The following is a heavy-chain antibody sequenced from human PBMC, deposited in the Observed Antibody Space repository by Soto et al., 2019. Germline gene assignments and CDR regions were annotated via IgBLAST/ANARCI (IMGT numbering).Heavy chain of an antibody. V-gene: IGHV4-39*01. CDR3: ARLKGSSSGPSDFDY. CDR1: GGSISSSSYY. Sequence: PSETLSLTCTVSGGSISSSSYYWGWIRQPPGKGLEWIGSIYYSGSTYYNPSLKSRVTISVDTSKNQFSLKLSSVTAADTAVYYCARLKGSSSGPSDFDYWGQGTLVTSPQ. CDR2: IYYSGST. D-gene: IGHD6-19*01. J-gene: IGHJ4*02.